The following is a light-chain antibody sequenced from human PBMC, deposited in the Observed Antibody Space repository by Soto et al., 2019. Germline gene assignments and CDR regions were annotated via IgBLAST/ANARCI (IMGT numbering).Light chain of an antibody. V-gene: IGKV3-11*01. J-gene: IGKJ5*01. Sequence: EIVLTQSPATLSFSPGERATLSGRASQSVSSYLVWYQQKPCQAPRHLIYDASNRDTGIPARFSGSGSGTDFTLTISSLDPEGFAVYYCQQRSDWPITFGQGTRLEIK. CDR1: QSVSSY. CDR3: QQRSDWPIT. CDR2: DAS.